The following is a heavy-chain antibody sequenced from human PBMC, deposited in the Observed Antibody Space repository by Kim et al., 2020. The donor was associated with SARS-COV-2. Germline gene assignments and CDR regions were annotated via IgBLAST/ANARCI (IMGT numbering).Heavy chain of an antibody. CDR3: ARGPRITMIVVVKGWFDP. D-gene: IGHD3-22*01. J-gene: IGHJ5*02. Sequence: KSRVTISVDTSKNQFSLKLSSVTAADTAVYYCARGPRITMIVVVKGWFDPWGQGTLVTVSS. V-gene: IGHV4-34*01.